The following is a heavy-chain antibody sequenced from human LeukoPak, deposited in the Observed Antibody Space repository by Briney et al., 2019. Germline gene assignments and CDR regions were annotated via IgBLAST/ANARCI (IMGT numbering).Heavy chain of an antibody. J-gene: IGHJ4*02. D-gene: IGHD1-26*01. CDR2: IGTGGRSI. V-gene: IGHV3-48*03. CDR3: ARDEAGATGSFDY. Sequence: GGSLRLSCATSGFTFSNYEMNWVRQAPGKGLEWVSYIGTGGRSIYYADSVKGRFTISRDDVKNSLDLQMDSLRAEDTAVYYCARDEAGATGSFDYWGQGAQVTVSS. CDR1: GFTFSNYE.